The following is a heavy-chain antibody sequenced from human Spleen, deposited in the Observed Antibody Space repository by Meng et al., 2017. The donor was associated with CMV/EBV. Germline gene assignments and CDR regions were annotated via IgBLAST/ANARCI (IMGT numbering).Heavy chain of an antibody. CDR3: ARGFGGNGHDGAFDI. J-gene: IGHJ3*02. CDR2: IYYSGST. CDR1: ASIRSADSY. D-gene: IGHD4-23*01. Sequence: ASIRSADSYLTWIRQPPGKGLEWIGYIYYSGSTYFNPSLKSRVTISVDTSKNQFSLKLSSVTAADTAVYYCARGFGGNGHDGAFDIWGQGTMVTVSS. V-gene: IGHV4-30-4*08.